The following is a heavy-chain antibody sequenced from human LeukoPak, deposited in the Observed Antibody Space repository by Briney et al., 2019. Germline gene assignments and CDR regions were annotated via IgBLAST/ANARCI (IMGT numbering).Heavy chain of an antibody. CDR1: GFTFSRYW. D-gene: IGHD3/OR15-3a*01. V-gene: IGHV3-74*01. Sequence: PGGSLRPSCAASGFTFSRYWMHWVRQAPGKGLLWVSRINSDGSSTYYADSVKGRFTTSRDNAKNALHLQMNSLTAEDTAVYYCVLDLFSSFAFDIWGQGTMVTVSS. CDR2: INSDGSST. J-gene: IGHJ3*02. CDR3: VLDLFSSFAFDI.